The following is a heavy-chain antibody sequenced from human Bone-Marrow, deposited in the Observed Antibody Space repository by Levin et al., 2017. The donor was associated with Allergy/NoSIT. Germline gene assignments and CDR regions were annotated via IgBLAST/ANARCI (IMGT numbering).Heavy chain of an antibody. D-gene: IGHD3-22*01. J-gene: IGHJ3*02. CDR2: IKEDGSQK. CDR3: ASPYSSDGTFDI. Sequence: GGSLRLSCTASGFSFSDYWLAWVRQAPGRGLEWVANIKEDGSQKFYADSVKGRFNISRDNAKNSLYLQMKYLSAEDTAVYYCASPYSSDGTFDIWGPGTMVTVSS. CDR1: GFSFSDYW. V-gene: IGHV3-7*01.